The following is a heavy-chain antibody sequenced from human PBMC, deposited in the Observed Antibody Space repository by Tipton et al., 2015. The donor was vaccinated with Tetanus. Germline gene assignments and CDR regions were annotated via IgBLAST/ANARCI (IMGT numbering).Heavy chain of an antibody. V-gene: IGHV4-61*08. Sequence: TLSLTCTVSGDSLSNGDYYWSWIRQPPGKGLEWLGYIYYRGETNYNPSVSSRLTISLDTSKNQVSLRLTSVTAADTAVYFCARIRYYPDSSAFLSDYWGRGIRVTVSS. D-gene: IGHD3-22*01. CDR3: ARIRYYPDSSAFLSDY. CDR1: GDSLSNGDYY. CDR2: IYYRGET. J-gene: IGHJ4*02.